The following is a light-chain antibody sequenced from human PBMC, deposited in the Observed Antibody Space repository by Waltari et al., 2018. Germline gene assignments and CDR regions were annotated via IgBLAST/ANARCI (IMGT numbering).Light chain of an antibody. J-gene: IGKJ3*01. CDR1: QSLLYRANNKNY. CDR3: QQYFDTPS. Sequence: DIVMTQSPDSLAVSLGERATIKCKSGQSLLYRANNKNYLAWYQQKPGQPPKRLIYWASTRDSGVPDRFSGSVSGTDFTLTISSLQAADVAVYYCQQYFDTPSFGPGTKVEIK. V-gene: IGKV4-1*01. CDR2: WAS.